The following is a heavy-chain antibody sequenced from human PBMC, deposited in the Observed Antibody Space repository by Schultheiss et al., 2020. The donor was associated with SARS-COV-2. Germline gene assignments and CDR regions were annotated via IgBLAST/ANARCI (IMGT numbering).Heavy chain of an antibody. Sequence: GESLKISCAASGFTFSSYSMNWVRQAPGKGLEWVSSISSSSSYIYYADSVKGRFTISRDNSKNTLYLQMNSLRAEDTAVYYCAKGWGTADWGQGTLVTVSS. D-gene: IGHD7-27*01. V-gene: IGHV3-21*04. CDR2: ISSSSSYI. J-gene: IGHJ4*02. CDR3: AKGWGTAD. CDR1: GFTFSSYS.